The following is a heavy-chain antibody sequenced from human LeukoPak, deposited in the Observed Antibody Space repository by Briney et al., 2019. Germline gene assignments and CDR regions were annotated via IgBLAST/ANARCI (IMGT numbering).Heavy chain of an antibody. CDR1: GGSISSYY. D-gene: IGHD5-12*01. CDR3: ARGTPSGYGLYYFDY. J-gene: IGHJ4*02. Sequence: PSETLSLTCTVSGGSISSYYWSWIRQPPGKGMEWIGYIYYSGTTNYHPSLTSRVTISVDTSKNQFSLKLSSVTPADPAVYYCARGTPSGYGLYYFDYWGQGTLVTVSS. V-gene: IGHV4-59*01. CDR2: IYYSGTT.